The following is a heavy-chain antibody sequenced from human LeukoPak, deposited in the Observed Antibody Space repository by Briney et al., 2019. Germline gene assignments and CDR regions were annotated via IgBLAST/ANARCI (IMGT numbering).Heavy chain of an antibody. Sequence: ASVSVSCKASLGTSSSYAISWVRQAPGEGLEWKGGITPIFGTANYAQKLQGRVTNTTDESTSTAYMELSSLRSEDTALYYCASGEVVVGVAKYNWFDGWGQGTLVTVSS. J-gene: IGHJ5*02. D-gene: IGHD2-15*01. CDR1: LGTSSSYA. CDR3: ASGEVVVGVAKYNWFDG. CDR2: ITPIFGTA. V-gene: IGHV1-69*05.